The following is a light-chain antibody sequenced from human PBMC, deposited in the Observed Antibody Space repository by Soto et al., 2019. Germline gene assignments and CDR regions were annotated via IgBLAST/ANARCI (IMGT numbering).Light chain of an antibody. CDR2: SNN. CDR1: SSNIGSNT. CDR3: AAWDDSLNGVV. Sequence: QSVLTQPPSASGTPGQRVTISCSGSSSNIGSNTVNWYQQLPGTAPKLLIYSNNQRPSGVPDRFSGSKSGPSASLANSGPQSEDEADYYCAAWDDSLNGVVFGGGTKLTVL. V-gene: IGLV1-44*01. J-gene: IGLJ2*01.